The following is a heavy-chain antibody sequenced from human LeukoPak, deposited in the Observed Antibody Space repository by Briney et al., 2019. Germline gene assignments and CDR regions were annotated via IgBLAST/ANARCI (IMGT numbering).Heavy chain of an antibody. D-gene: IGHD3/OR15-3a*01. CDR1: GFTFSSYS. V-gene: IGHV3-48*02. CDR2: ISSSSSTI. Sequence: GGSLRLSCAASGFTFSSYSMNWVRQAPGKGLEWVSYISSSSSTIYYADSVKGRFTISRDNAKNSLYLQMNGLRDEDTAVYYCARVALDFWTPAFDYWGQGTLVTVSS. CDR3: ARVALDFWTPAFDY. J-gene: IGHJ4*02.